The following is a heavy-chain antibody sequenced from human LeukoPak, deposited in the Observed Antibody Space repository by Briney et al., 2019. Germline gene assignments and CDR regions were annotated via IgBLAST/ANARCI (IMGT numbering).Heavy chain of an antibody. Sequence: PSETLSLTCTVSGGSISSYDWSWIRQPAGKGLEWIGHFYSSGSTNYNPSLKSRVTMSIDTSKNQFSLKLSSVTAADTAVYFCARGSRSGWHSDYWGQGTLVTVPS. D-gene: IGHD6-19*01. CDR1: GGSISSYD. CDR3: ARGSRSGWHSDY. CDR2: FYSSGST. J-gene: IGHJ4*02. V-gene: IGHV4-4*07.